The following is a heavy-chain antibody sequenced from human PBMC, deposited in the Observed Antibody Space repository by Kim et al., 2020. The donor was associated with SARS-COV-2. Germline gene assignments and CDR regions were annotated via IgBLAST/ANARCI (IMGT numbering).Heavy chain of an antibody. J-gene: IGHJ5*02. V-gene: IGHV4-39*01. CDR3: ARQFYAEGWFDP. D-gene: IGHD4-17*01. Sequence: YHPSLKSRVTISIATSKNQFSLKLSSVTAADTAVYYCARQFYAEGWFDPWGQGTLVTVSS.